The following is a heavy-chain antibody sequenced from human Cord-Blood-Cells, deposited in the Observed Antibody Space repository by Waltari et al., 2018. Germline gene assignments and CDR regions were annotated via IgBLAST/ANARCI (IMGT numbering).Heavy chain of an antibody. CDR3: TRHGTNWGYY. V-gene: IGHV3-73*02. J-gene: IGHJ4*02. Sequence: EVQLVESGGGLVQPGGSLKLSCAASGFTFSGSAMHWVRQASGKGVGWVGRIRSKANSYATAYAASVKGRFTISRDDSKNTAYLQMNSLKTEDTAVYYCTRHGTNWGYYWGQGTLVTVSS. CDR2: IRSKANSYAT. CDR1: GFTFSGSA. D-gene: IGHD7-27*01.